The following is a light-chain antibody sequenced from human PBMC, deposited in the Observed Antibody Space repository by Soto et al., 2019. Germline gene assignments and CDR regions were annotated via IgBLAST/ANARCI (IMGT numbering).Light chain of an antibody. Sequence: ETVMTQSPATLSVSPGDRATLSCRASQSVSSSLAWYQQRPGQGPRLLIFGASTRAAGIPARFSGSESGTEFTLTISSLQSEDFAVYYCQQYNNWPGTFGQGTKVEIK. V-gene: IGKV3D-15*01. CDR2: GAS. CDR3: QQYNNWPGT. J-gene: IGKJ1*01. CDR1: QSVSSS.